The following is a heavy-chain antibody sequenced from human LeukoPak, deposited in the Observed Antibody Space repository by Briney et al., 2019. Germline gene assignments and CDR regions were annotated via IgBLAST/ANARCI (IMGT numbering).Heavy chain of an antibody. Sequence: SETLSLTCTVSGGSISSYYWSWIRQPPGKGLEWIGYIYYSGSTNYNPSLKSRVTISVDTSKNQFSLKLNSVTAADTAVYYCVRQGDYGSGSYTNFDYWGQGTLVTVSS. V-gene: IGHV4-59*08. CDR1: GGSISSYY. CDR2: IYYSGST. CDR3: VRQGDYGSGSYTNFDY. D-gene: IGHD3-10*01. J-gene: IGHJ4*02.